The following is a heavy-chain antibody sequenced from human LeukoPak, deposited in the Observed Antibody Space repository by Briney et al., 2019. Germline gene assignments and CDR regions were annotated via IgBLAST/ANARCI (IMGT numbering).Heavy chain of an antibody. D-gene: IGHD3-10*01. J-gene: IGHJ5*02. CDR3: ASLVSPPYNWFDP. CDR2: IYYSGST. CDR1: GGSISSYY. Sequence: SETLALTCTVSGGSISSYYWSWIRQPPGQGLEWIGYIYYSGSTNYNPSLKSRVTISVDTSKNQFSLKLSPVTAADTAVYYCASLVSPPYNWFDPWGQGTLVTVSS. V-gene: IGHV4-59*01.